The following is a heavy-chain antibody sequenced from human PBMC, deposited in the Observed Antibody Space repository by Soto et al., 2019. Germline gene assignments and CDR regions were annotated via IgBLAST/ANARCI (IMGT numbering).Heavy chain of an antibody. CDR1: GFTFSDYY. Sequence: GGSLRLSCAASGFTFSDYYMSWIRQAPGKGLEWVSYISSSGSTIYYADSVKGRFTISRDNAKNSLYLQMNSLRAEDTAVYYCARRAVDTYYYYMAVWGKGTTVTVSS. D-gene: IGHD5-18*01. CDR2: ISSSGSTI. CDR3: ARRAVDTYYYYMAV. V-gene: IGHV3-11*01. J-gene: IGHJ6*03.